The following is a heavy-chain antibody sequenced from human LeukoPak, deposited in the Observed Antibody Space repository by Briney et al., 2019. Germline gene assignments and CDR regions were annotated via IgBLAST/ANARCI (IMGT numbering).Heavy chain of an antibody. CDR3: VRGDSRDF. CDR1: GFTFGSYS. Sequence: GGSLRLSCAGSGFTFGSYSMNWVRQAPGKGLEWVSSISSSSSYINYADSVKGRFTISRDNAKNSLFLQMNSLRVEDTAVYYCVRGDSRDFWGQGTLVTVSS. CDR2: ISSSSSYI. J-gene: IGHJ4*02. V-gene: IGHV3-21*06. D-gene: IGHD6-13*01.